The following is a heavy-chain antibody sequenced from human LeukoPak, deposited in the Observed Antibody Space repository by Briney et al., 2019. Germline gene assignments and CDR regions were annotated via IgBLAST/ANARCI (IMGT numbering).Heavy chain of an antibody. CDR1: GFTFSSYW. CDR3: ARDKVVGATLFDY. CDR2: IKQDGSEK. Sequence: GGSLRLSCAASGFTFSSYWMSWVRQAPGRGLEWVANIKQDGSEKYYVDSVKGRFTTSRVNAKNSLYLQMNSLRAEDTAVYYCARDKVVGATLFDYWGQGTLVTVSS. V-gene: IGHV3-7*01. D-gene: IGHD1-26*01. J-gene: IGHJ4*02.